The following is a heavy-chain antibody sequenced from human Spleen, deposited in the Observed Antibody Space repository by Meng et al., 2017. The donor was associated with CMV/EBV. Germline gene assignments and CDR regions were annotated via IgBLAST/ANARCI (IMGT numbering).Heavy chain of an antibody. CDR1: GYKFTTYH. CDR2: ISAYNGDT. V-gene: IGHV1-18*04. Sequence: ASVKVSCKASGYKFTTYHLSWVRQAPGQGLEWMGWISAYNGDTNYVQKFQGRVTMTTDTSRSTAYMELRSLTSDDTAVYYCARDFLTGRNWFDPWGQGTLVTVSS. CDR3: ARDFLTGRNWFDP. D-gene: IGHD3-9*01. J-gene: IGHJ5*02.